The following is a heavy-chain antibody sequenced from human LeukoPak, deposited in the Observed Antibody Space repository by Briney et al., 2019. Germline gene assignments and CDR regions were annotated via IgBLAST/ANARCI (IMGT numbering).Heavy chain of an antibody. J-gene: IGHJ4*02. Sequence: ASVKVSCTASGYTFTGYYMHWVRQAPGQGLEWMGRINPNSGGTNYAQKFQGRVTTTRDTSISTAYMELSRLRSDDTAVYYCARRHCSSTSCYWSTFDYWGQGTLVTVSS. CDR3: ARRHCSSTSCYWSTFDY. D-gene: IGHD2-2*01. CDR2: INPNSGGT. V-gene: IGHV1-2*06. CDR1: GYTFTGYY.